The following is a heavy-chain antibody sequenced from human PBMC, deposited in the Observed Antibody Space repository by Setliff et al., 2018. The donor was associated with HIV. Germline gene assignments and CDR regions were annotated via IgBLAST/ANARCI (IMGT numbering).Heavy chain of an antibody. D-gene: IGHD3-16*01. CDR2: INAGNGNT. CDR3: ARTREAVMYYYYGMDL. Sequence: ASVKVSCKASGYTFTTYAMHWVRLAPGQRLEWMGWINAGNGNTKYSQRFQGRVIITRDASASTAYMELSSLRSEDTAVYYSARTREAVMYYYYGMDLWSQGTTVTVSS. V-gene: IGHV1-3*01. J-gene: IGHJ6*02. CDR1: GYTFTTYA.